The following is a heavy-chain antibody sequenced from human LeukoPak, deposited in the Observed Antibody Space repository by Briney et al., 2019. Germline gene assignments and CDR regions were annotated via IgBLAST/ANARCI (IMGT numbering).Heavy chain of an antibody. J-gene: IGHJ4*02. CDR1: GFTFSSYW. Sequence: GRSLRLSCAASGFTFSSYWMSWVRQAPGKGLEWVANIKQDGSEKYYVDSVKGRFTISRDNAKNSLYLQMNSLRAEDTAVYYCARARGTGPGAHFDYWGQGTLVIVSS. CDR3: ARARGTGPGAHFDY. V-gene: IGHV3-7*03. D-gene: IGHD3-10*01. CDR2: IKQDGSEK.